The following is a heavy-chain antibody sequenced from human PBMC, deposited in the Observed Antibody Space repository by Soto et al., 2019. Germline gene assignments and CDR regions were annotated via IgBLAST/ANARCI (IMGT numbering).Heavy chain of an antibody. Sequence: EVQLLESGGHLVQPGGSLRLSCVVSGSTFSQYTMNWVRQAPGKGLEWISGIIGGNGDTYYADSVKGRFTISRDNSKNTLFLQMDSLTVGDTAIYYCAKDKVPDGAWDIDYWGQGAPVTVSS. D-gene: IGHD4-17*01. CDR2: IIGGNGDT. J-gene: IGHJ4*02. V-gene: IGHV3-23*01. CDR1: GSTFSQYT. CDR3: AKDKVPDGAWDIDY.